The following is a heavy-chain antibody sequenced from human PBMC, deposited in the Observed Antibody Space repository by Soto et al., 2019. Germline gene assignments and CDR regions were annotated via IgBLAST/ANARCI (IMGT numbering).Heavy chain of an antibody. Sequence: QVQLVQSGAEVKKPGSSVNVSCKASGGTFSSYAISWVRQAPGQGLEWMGGIIPIFGTANYAKKFKGRVTITADESTSTAYMELSSLSAEDTAVYYCASDIVVVAAGYGMDVWGQGTTVTVSS. CDR1: GGTFSSYA. CDR3: ASDIVVVAAGYGMDV. D-gene: IGHD2-2*01. V-gene: IGHV1-69*01. J-gene: IGHJ6*02. CDR2: IIPIFGTA.